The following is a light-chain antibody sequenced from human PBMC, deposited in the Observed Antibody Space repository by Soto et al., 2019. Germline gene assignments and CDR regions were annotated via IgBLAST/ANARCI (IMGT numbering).Light chain of an antibody. CDR2: EVT. Sequence: QSALTQPASVSGSPGQSITISCTGTSSDFGGYNYVSWYQHHPGKAPKLMIFEVTNRPSGVSNRFSGYKSGNTASLTISGHQAEDEYDYYCSAYSDYRVFGGGTKLTVL. V-gene: IGLV2-14*01. CDR1: SSDFGGYNY. J-gene: IGLJ3*02. CDR3: SAYSDYRV.